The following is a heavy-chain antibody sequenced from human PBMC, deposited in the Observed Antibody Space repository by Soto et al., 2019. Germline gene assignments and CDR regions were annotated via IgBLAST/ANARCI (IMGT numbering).Heavy chain of an antibody. CDR2: INAGNGNT. J-gene: IGHJ4*02. Sequence: QVQLVQSGAEEKKPGASVKVSCKASGYTFTSYAMHWVRQAPGQRLEWMGWINAGNGNTKYSQKFKGRVTITRDTTARTADMELSSLRSEDTAVYYCARSIVVVTALDYWGQGTLVTVSS. CDR3: ARSIVVVTALDY. D-gene: IGHD2-21*02. V-gene: IGHV1-3*05. CDR1: GYTFTSYA.